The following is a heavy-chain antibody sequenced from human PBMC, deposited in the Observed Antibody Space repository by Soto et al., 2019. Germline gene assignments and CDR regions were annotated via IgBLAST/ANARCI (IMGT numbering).Heavy chain of an antibody. CDR1: GFTFSSYG. J-gene: IGHJ6*02. Sequence: PGGSLRLSCAASGFTFSSYGMHWVRQAPGKGLEWVAVIWYDGSNKYCADSVKGRFTISRDNSKNTLYLQMNSLRAEDTAVYYCAREAVVVVAATRRYYYGMDVWGQGTTVTVSS. CDR2: IWYDGSNK. D-gene: IGHD2-15*01. CDR3: AREAVVVVAATRRYYYGMDV. V-gene: IGHV3-33*01.